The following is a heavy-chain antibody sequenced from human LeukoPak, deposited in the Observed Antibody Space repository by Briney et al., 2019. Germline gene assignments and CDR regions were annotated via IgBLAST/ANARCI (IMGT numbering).Heavy chain of an antibody. J-gene: IGHJ4*02. CDR2: INPNSGGT. V-gene: IGHV1-2*06. Sequence: ASVKVSCKASGYTFTGYYMHWVRQAPGQGLEWVGRINPNSGGTNYAHKFPGRVTMTRSTAISTANMELSRLRSDDTAVYYCASQRGGNAGYWGQGTLVTVSS. CDR3: ASQRGGNAGY. CDR1: GYTFTGYY. D-gene: IGHD4-23*01.